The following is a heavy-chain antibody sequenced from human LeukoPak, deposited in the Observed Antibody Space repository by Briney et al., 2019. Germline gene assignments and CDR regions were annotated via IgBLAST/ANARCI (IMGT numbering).Heavy chain of an antibody. CDR3: ARGETAAGTIWYFDL. V-gene: IGHV4-59*01. CDR1: GGSINGYF. D-gene: IGHD6-13*01. CDR2: IYFSGST. Sequence: SETLSLICTVSGGSINGYFWSWIRQPPGKGLEWIGHIYFSGSTKYNPSLKSQVTMLIDTSKNQFSLNLKSVTAADTAVYYCARGETAAGTIWYFDLWGRGTLVTVSS. J-gene: IGHJ2*01.